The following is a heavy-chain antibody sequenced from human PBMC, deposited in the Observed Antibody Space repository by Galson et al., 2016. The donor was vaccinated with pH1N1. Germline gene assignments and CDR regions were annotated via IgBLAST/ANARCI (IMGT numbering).Heavy chain of an antibody. CDR3: THNWWKQQYGVGFDH. V-gene: IGHV2-5*01. CDR1: GFSLTTPGVG. J-gene: IGHJ4*02. CDR2: ISSNDDH. D-gene: IGHD2-8*02. Sequence: PALVKPTQTLTLTCTFTGFSLTTPGVGVGWIRQPPGKALEWLGIISSNDDHHYSPSVNNRVTITKDTSRNQVVPTMNKMDPVDTGTYYCTHNWWKQQYGVGFDHWGQGILVTVSS.